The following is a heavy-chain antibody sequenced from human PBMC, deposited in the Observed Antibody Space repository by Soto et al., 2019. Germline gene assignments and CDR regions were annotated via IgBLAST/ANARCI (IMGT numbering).Heavy chain of an antibody. D-gene: IGHD3-10*01. J-gene: IGHJ4*02. CDR2: IYYSGST. CDR3: ARIGSHYYGSGNYVPDY. CDR1: GGSISSGGYY. V-gene: IGHV4-31*03. Sequence: QVQLQESGPGLVKPSQTLSLTCTVSGGSISSGGYYWSWIRQHPGKGLEWIGYIYYSGSTYYNPSLTSRVTISVDTSKNQFSLKLSSVTAADTAVYYCARIGSHYYGSGNYVPDYWGQGTLVTVSS.